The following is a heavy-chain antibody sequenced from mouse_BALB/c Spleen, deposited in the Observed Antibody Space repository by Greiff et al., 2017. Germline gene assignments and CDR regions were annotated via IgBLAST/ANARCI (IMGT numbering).Heavy chain of an antibody. D-gene: IGHD1-1*01. CDR3: ARLDYYGSSY. V-gene: IGHV5-6-5*01. Sequence: EVQLVESGGGLVKPGGSLKLSCAASGFTFSSYAMSWVRQTPEKRLEWVASISSGGSTYYPDSVKGRFTISRDNARNILYLQMSSLRSEDTAMYYCARLDYYGSSYWGQGTTLTVSS. CDR1: GFTFSSYA. CDR2: ISSGGST. J-gene: IGHJ2*01.